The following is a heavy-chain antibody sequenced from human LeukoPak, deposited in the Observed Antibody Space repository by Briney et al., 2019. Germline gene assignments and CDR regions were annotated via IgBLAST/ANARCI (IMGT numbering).Heavy chain of an antibody. D-gene: IGHD3-16*01. CDR3: ARNQQLGGHSYYYYGMDV. J-gene: IGHJ6*02. CDR2: INTDGSST. CDR1: GFTFSSYW. Sequence: GGSLRLSCAASGFTFSSYWMHWVRQAPGKGLVWVSRINTDGSSTSYADSVKGRFTISRDNAKNTLYLQMNSLRADDTAIYYCARNQQLGGHSYYYYGMDVWGQGTTVTVSS. V-gene: IGHV3-74*01.